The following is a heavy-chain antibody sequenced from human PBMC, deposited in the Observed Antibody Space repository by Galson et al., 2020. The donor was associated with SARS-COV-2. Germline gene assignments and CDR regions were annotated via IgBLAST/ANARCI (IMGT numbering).Heavy chain of an antibody. Sequence: SETLSLTCTVSGGPISTSYWSWTRRPPGKGVEWIGYIYDSVNTDYNPSLQSRVTISVAKSKNQVSLKVTSVTAADTAVYYCARMNYGGGSYYFDYWGQGALVTVSS. CDR2: IYDSVNT. V-gene: IGHV4-59*12. CDR1: GGPISTSY. J-gene: IGHJ4*02. CDR3: ARMNYGGGSYYFDY. D-gene: IGHD4-17*01.